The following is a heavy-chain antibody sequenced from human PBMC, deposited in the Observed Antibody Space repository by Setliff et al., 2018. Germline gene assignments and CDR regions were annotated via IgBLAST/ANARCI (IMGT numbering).Heavy chain of an antibody. CDR3: VRTDYSDGRYSMDV. V-gene: IGHV4-4*02. J-gene: IGHJ6*03. D-gene: IGHD6-19*01. CDR1: GDSISSGNW. Sequence: SETLSLTCAVSGDSISSGNWWSWVRQPPEKGLEWIGEISHSGNTNYNPSLKSRVTISVDKSTNQFSLKLNSVTAADTAVYYCVRTDYSDGRYSMDVWGKGTTVT. CDR2: ISHSGNT.